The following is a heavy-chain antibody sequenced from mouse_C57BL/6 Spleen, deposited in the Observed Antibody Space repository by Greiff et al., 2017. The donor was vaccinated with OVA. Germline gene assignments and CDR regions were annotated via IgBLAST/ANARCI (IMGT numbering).Heavy chain of an antibody. CDR2: IHPSDSDT. CDR1: GYTFTSYW. J-gene: IGHJ3*01. Sequence: QVQLQQPGAEPVKPGASVKVSCKASGYTFTSYWMHWVKQRPGQGLEWIGRIHPSDSDTNYNQKFKGKATLTVDKSSSTAYMQLSSLTSEDSAVPYCEIGITTGVATGAYWGQGTLVTVSA. V-gene: IGHV1-74*01. CDR3: EIGITTGVATGAY. D-gene: IGHD1-1*01.